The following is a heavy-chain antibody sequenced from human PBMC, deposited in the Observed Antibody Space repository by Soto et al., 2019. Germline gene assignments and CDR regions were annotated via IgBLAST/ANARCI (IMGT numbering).Heavy chain of an antibody. CDR1: GFTFSSYA. V-gene: IGHV3-30-3*01. J-gene: IGHJ3*02. CDR3: AKDRVSKGADAFDI. Sequence: QVQLVESGGGVVQPGRSLRLSCAASGFTFSSYAMHWVRQAPGKGLEWVAVISYDGSNKYYADSVKGRFTISRDNSKNKLYLQMTSLRAEDTAVYYCAKDRVSKGADAFDIWGQGTMVTVSS. D-gene: IGHD3-16*01. CDR2: ISYDGSNK.